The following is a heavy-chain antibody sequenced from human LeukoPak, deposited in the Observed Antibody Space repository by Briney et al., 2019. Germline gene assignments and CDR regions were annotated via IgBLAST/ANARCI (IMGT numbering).Heavy chain of an antibody. J-gene: IGHJ4*02. CDR1: GVSFNDYY. D-gene: IGHD4-17*01. Sequence: PSETLSLTCAVSGVSFNDYYWSWVRQPPGKGLEWIGEINHSGYTNHSPSLKSRVTISIDTSRKQFSLKLRSVTVADTGIYYCTRMTTGHDYWGQGTLVTVSS. CDR2: INHSGYT. CDR3: TRMTTGHDY. V-gene: IGHV4-34*01.